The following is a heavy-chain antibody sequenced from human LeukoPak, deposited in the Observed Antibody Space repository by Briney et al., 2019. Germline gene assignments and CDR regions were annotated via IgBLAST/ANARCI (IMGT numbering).Heavy chain of an antibody. CDR2: INPNSGKT. J-gene: IGHJ3*02. V-gene: IGHV1-2*02. Sequence: ASVKVSCKASGCTFTDYYIHWVRQAPGQGLEWMGWINPNSGKTHFAQTFQDRVTISPDTSISSAYMELSRLRSDDTDLYFCARRVPAPGHDALDIWGQGTMVTVSS. CDR1: GCTFTDYY. CDR3: ARRVPAPGHDALDI. D-gene: IGHD6-13*01.